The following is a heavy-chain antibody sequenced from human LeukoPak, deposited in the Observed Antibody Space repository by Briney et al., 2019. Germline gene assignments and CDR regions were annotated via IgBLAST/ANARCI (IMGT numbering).Heavy chain of an antibody. Sequence: GGSLRLSCAASGFTFSSYSMNWVRQAPGKGLEWVSSISSSSSYIYYADSVKGRFTISRDNAKNSLYPQMNSLRAEDTAVYYCARVPGRYSSSWYGPEDWTVWGQGTTVTVSS. CDR2: ISSSSSYI. V-gene: IGHV3-21*01. D-gene: IGHD6-13*01. CDR1: GFTFSSYS. CDR3: ARVPGRYSSSWYGPEDWTV. J-gene: IGHJ6*02.